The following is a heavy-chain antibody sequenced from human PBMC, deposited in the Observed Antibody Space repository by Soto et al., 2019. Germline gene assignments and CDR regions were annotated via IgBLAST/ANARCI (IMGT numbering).Heavy chain of an antibody. J-gene: IGHJ6*02. CDR2: ISTYNGNK. CDR3: ARGSYMDV. V-gene: IGHV1-18*01. Sequence: ASVKVSCKASGYTFTSYGISWVRQAPGQGLEWMGWISTYNGNKNFAQRLQGRVTMTTVTSTSTAYMEVTSLKSDDTAVYYCARGSYMDVWGQGTTVTVSS. CDR1: GYTFTSYG.